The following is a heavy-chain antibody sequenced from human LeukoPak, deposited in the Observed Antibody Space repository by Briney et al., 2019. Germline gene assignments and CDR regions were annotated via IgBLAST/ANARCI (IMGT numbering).Heavy chain of an antibody. Sequence: PSETLSLTCAASGYSISSGYYWGWIRQPPGKGLEWIGSIYHSGSTYYNPSLKSRVTISVDTSKNQFSLKLSSVTAADTAVYYCARGGYHYDTSGYLLDSWGQGTLVTISS. D-gene: IGHD3-22*01. CDR2: IYHSGST. CDR1: GYSISSGYY. J-gene: IGHJ4*02. CDR3: ARGGYHYDTSGYLLDS. V-gene: IGHV4-38-2*01.